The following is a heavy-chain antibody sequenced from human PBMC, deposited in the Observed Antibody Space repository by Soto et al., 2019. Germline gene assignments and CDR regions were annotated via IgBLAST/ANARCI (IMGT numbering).Heavy chain of an antibody. Sequence: GGSLRLSCAASGFTFSSYSMSWVRQAPGKGLEWVSGFRSGGDDDTTYYADSVRGRFTISRDNSKNTLFLQMNSLRAEDTAIYYCAKKVNSGSGSQFFDYWGQGTLVAVSS. V-gene: IGHV3-23*01. D-gene: IGHD3-10*01. CDR1: GFTFSSYS. CDR2: FRSGGDDDTT. CDR3: AKKVNSGSGSQFFDY. J-gene: IGHJ4*02.